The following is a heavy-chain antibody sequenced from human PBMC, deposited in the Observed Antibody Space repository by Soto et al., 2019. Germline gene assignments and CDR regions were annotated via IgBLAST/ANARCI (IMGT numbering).Heavy chain of an antibody. CDR3: ARLRYSGTYFFDS. CDR2: ITTYNGHT. D-gene: IGHD1-26*01. CDR1: GHTFTSYG. V-gene: IGHV1-18*04. Sequence: QVQLVQSGAEVKKPGASVKVSCKASGHTFTSYGINWVRQAPGQGLEWMGWITTYNGHTNYAQKFQGRLTMTADTSTSTAYMDLRSLKSDDPAVYYCARLRYSGTYFFDSWGQGTLVTVSS. J-gene: IGHJ4*02.